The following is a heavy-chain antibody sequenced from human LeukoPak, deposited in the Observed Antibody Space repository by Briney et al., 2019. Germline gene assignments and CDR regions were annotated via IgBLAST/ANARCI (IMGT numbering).Heavy chain of an antibody. Sequence: SGPTLVNPTQTLTLSCSFSGFSLSTSGVAVGWIRQPPGRALEWLALIYWDGDKRYSPSLRSRLTITKDTSKNQVVLTMTNVDPVDTATYYCAHLIAAADAEYFQHWGQGTLVTVSS. CDR1: GFSLSTSGVA. D-gene: IGHD6-13*01. CDR2: IYWDGDK. J-gene: IGHJ1*01. CDR3: AHLIAAADAEYFQH. V-gene: IGHV2-5*02.